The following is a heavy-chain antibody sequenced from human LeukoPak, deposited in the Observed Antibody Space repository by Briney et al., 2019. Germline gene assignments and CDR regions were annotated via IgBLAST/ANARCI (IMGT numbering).Heavy chain of an antibody. CDR3: AKVEGILTGYLGRPFDY. D-gene: IGHD3-9*01. CDR1: GFTFSSYS. Sequence: GGSLRLSCAASGFTFSSYSMNWVRQAPGKGLEWVSGISWNSGSIGYADSVKGRFTISRDNAKNSLYLQMNSLRAEDTALYYCAKVEGILTGYLGRPFDYWGQGTLVTVSS. J-gene: IGHJ4*02. V-gene: IGHV3-9*01. CDR2: ISWNSGSI.